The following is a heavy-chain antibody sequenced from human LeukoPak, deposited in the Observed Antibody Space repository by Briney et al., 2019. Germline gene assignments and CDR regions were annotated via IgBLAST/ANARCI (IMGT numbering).Heavy chain of an antibody. D-gene: IGHD2-2*01. CDR1: GGSFSGYY. CDR3: ARAPGAAID. CDR2: INHSRST. Sequence: PSETLSLTCAVYGGSFSGYYWSWIRQPPGKGLEWIGEINHSRSTNYNPSLKSRVSISVDTSKNQFSLKLNSVTAADTAVYYCARAPGAAIDWGQGTLVTVSS. J-gene: IGHJ4*02. V-gene: IGHV4-34*01.